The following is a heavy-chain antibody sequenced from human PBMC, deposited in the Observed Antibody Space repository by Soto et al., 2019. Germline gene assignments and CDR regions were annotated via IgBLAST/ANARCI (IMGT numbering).Heavy chain of an antibody. Sequence: QVQLVQSGGEVKRPGASVKVSCKTSGYTFSNYGITWVRQAPGQPLEWLGWISLYSDGTNYAQKFQGRVSMTTDTSTTTACMELTSLRSDDTAFYYCTRVVPGAEAWFSPWGQGTLVTVSS. CDR2: ISLYSDGT. CDR1: GYTFSNYG. CDR3: TRVVPGAEAWFSP. J-gene: IGHJ5*02. V-gene: IGHV1-18*01. D-gene: IGHD2-2*01.